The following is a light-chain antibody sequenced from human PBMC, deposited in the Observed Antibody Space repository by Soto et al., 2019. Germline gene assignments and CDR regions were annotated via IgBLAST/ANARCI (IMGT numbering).Light chain of an antibody. CDR1: SGRSSYA. Sequence: QSVLTQSPSASASLGASVKLTCTLGSGRSSYAIAWHQQQPEKGPRYLMNLNSDGSHSKGDGIPDRFSGSSSGAERYFTISSLQSEDETDYYCQTWGTGIQVFGGGTKLTVL. V-gene: IGLV4-69*01. CDR2: LNSDGSH. J-gene: IGLJ3*02. CDR3: QTWGTGIQV.